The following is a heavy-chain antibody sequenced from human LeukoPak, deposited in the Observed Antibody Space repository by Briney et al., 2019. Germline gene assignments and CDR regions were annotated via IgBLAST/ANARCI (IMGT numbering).Heavy chain of an antibody. CDR1: GGTFSSYA. CDR3: ARDNSYDRSGYYYFPFDY. Sequence: ASVKVSCKASGGTFSSYAISWVRQAPGQGLEWMGGIIPIFGTANYAQKFQGRVTITADKSTSTAYMELSSLRSEDTAVYYCARDNSYDRSGYYYFPFDYWGQGTLVTVSS. CDR2: IIPIFGTA. V-gene: IGHV1-69*06. J-gene: IGHJ4*02. D-gene: IGHD3-22*01.